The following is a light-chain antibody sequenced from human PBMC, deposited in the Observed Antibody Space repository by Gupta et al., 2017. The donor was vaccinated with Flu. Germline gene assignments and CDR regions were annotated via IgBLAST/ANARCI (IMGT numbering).Light chain of an antibody. Sequence: VTLGEAAAGASRTSQCRGSRSGSSILNWFQQRPGQSPKRLIYLDSRRESGVPDKFSGSGSGTEFTLKISRVETEDVGVYFCKQGEHWPWAFGQGTKVEI. CDR3: KQGEHWPWA. V-gene: IGKV2-30*01. CDR1: QCRGSRSGSSI. CDR2: LDS. J-gene: IGKJ1*01.